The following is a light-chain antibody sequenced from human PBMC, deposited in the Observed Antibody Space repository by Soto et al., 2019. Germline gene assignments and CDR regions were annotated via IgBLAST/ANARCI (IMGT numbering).Light chain of an antibody. Sequence: DIQMTQSPSSLSASVGDTVTISCRANQTFSGHLNWYQQKPGKAPKLLIYGASFLQSGVPSRFSGSGSGTDFTLTISSLQPDDSSTYYCQQSYRIPPTFGQGTKGEI. CDR2: GAS. CDR3: QQSYRIPPT. J-gene: IGKJ2*01. V-gene: IGKV1-39*01. CDR1: QTFSGH.